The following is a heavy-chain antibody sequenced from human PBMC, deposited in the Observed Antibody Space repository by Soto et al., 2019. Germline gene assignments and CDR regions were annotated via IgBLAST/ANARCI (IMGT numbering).Heavy chain of an antibody. CDR2: IYYSGDT. J-gene: IGHJ6*02. Sequence: PSETLSLTCTVSGGSIISGDYYWSWIRQPPGKGLEWIGYIYYSGDTSYNPSLKSRVTISIDTSKNQFSLKLSSVTAADTAFYYCAREGALLFCGNSDYYSTMDVWGQGTTVTVSS. CDR1: GGSIISGDYY. CDR3: AREGALLFCGNSDYYSTMDV. D-gene: IGHD2-21*02. V-gene: IGHV4-30-4*08.